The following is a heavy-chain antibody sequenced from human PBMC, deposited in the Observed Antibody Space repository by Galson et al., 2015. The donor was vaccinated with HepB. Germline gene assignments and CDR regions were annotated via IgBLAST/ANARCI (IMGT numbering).Heavy chain of an antibody. J-gene: IGHJ6*02. CDR3: ARETITNYAMDV. CDR2: ITSDSTYI. V-gene: IGHV3-21*01. D-gene: IGHD5-12*01. CDR1: GFTFSNYR. Sequence: ASGFTFSNYRMHWVRQAPGKGLDWVASITSDSTYIYYGESLEGRFTISRDNAKNSLSLQMSSLRADDTAVYYCARETITNYAMDVWGQGTTVTVSS.